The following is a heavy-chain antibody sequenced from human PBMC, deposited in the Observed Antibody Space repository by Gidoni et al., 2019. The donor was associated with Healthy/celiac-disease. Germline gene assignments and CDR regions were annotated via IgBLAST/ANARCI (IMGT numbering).Heavy chain of an antibody. CDR3: ARGLRAARRFDY. CDR2: INHSGST. J-gene: IGHJ4*02. Sequence: QVQLQQWGAGLLKPSETLSLTCAVYVGSFSGYYWSWIRQPPGKGLEWIGEINHSGSTNYNPSLKSRVTISVDTSKNQFSLKLSSVTAADTAVYYCARGLRAARRFDYWGQGTLVTVSS. V-gene: IGHV4-34*01. CDR1: VGSFSGYY. D-gene: IGHD6-6*01.